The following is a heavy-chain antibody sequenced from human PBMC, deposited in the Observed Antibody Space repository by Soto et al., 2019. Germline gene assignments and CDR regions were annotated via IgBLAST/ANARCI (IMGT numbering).Heavy chain of an antibody. V-gene: IGHV4-34*01. CDR2: INHSGST. CDR1: GGSFSGYY. Sequence: PSETLSLTCAVYGGSFSGYYWSWIRQPPGKGLEWIGEINHSGSTNYNPSLKSRVTISVDTSKNQFSLKLSSVTAADTAVYYCARHPGASFDYWGQGTLVTVSS. CDR3: ARHPGASFDY. D-gene: IGHD3-10*01. J-gene: IGHJ4*02.